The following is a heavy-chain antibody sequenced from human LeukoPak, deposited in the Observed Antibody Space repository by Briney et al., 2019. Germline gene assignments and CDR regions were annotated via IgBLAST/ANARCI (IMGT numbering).Heavy chain of an antibody. CDR1: GGSISSGGYS. CDR3: AREAPIFDSGSYYKSLGY. D-gene: IGHD3-10*01. J-gene: IGHJ4*02. CDR2: IYYSGST. V-gene: IGHV4-30-4*07. Sequence: PSETLSLTCAVSGGSISSGGYSWSWIRQPPGKGLEWIGYIYYSGSTYYNPSLKSRVTISIDTSKNQFSLELKSVTAADTAVYYCAREAPIFDSGSYYKSLGYWGQGTLVTVSS.